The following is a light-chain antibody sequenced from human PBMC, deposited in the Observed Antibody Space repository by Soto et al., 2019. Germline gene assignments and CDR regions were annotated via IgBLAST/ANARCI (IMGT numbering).Light chain of an antibody. V-gene: IGKV1-5*01. Sequence: DIELTQSPSTLSSSVGDRVTISCRASQSVSSSLVWYQQKPAKAPKLLIYDASSLESGVPTSFSGSGSGTKFTLTISSLQPDDFATYYCQQYNSYSLYTFGQGTKLEIK. CDR1: QSVSSS. J-gene: IGKJ2*01. CDR3: QQYNSYSLYT. CDR2: DAS.